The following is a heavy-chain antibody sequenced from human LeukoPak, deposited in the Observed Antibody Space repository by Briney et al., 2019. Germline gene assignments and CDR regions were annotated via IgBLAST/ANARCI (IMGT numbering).Heavy chain of an antibody. D-gene: IGHD5-18*01. CDR3: ARDTRGYEGWFDP. CDR1: GFTFSSYA. Sequence: PGRSLRLSCAASGFTFSSYAMHWVRQAPGKGLEWVAVISYDGSNKYYADSVKGRFTISRDNSKNTLYLQMNSLRAEDTAVYYCARDTRGYEGWFDPWGQGTLVTVSS. V-gene: IGHV3-30*04. J-gene: IGHJ5*02. CDR2: ISYDGSNK.